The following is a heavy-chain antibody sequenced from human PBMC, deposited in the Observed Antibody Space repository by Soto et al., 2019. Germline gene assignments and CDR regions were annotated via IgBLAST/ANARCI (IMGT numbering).Heavy chain of an antibody. V-gene: IGHV3-23*01. CDR3: XXXXXXXXXXXXXXXXRXGXXV. Sequence: XXXSCAASGFTFSSYAMSWVRQAPGKGLEWVSAISGSGGSTYYADSVKGRFTISRDNSKNTLYLQMNSLRAEDTAVYYXXXXXXXXXXXXXXXXXRXGXXVXXXGTTVTVSX. CDR2: ISGSGGST. J-gene: IGHJ6*01. CDR1: GFTFSSYA.